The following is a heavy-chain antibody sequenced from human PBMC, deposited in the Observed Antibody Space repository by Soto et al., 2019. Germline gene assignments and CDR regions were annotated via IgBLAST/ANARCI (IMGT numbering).Heavy chain of an antibody. Sequence: QLQLQESGSGLVKPSQTLSLTCAVSGGSISSGDYSWSWIRQPPGKGLEWIGYVYNSGSTYYNPSLKSRVTISVDKSKNHYSLKMSSVTAADTAVYYCARVVVAAKGGWFDPWGQGTLVTVSS. CDR2: VYNSGST. CDR3: ARVVVAAKGGWFDP. J-gene: IGHJ5*02. V-gene: IGHV4-30-2*01. CDR1: GGSISSGDYS. D-gene: IGHD2-15*01.